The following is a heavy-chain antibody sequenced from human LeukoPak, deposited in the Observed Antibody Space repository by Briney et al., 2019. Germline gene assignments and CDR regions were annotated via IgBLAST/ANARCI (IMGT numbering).Heavy chain of an antibody. D-gene: IGHD3-22*01. CDR2: ISSSSSYI. CDR3: ARDRSGMIVVVHFDY. CDR1: GFKFDDYA. J-gene: IGHJ4*02. Sequence: KPGRSLRLSCAASGFKFDDYALHWVRQAPGKGLEWVSSISSSSSYIYYADSVKGRFTISRDNAKNSLYLQMNSLRAEDTAVYYCARDRSGMIVVVHFDYWGQGTLVTVSS. V-gene: IGHV3-21*01.